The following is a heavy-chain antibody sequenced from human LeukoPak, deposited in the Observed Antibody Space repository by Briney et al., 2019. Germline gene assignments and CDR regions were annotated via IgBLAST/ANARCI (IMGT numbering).Heavy chain of an antibody. CDR2: LTRSSSSI. CDR1: GFTFSSYS. D-gene: IGHD3-22*01. CDR3: ARKRYDSSGYWVDY. Sequence: GGSLRLSCAASGFTFSSYSMNWVPQAPGRGLKWVSSLTRSSSSIYYADSVKGRFTISRDNAKNHVYLQMNRLRAEDTAVYYCARKRYDSSGYWVDYWGQGALVTVSS. V-gene: IGHV3-21*01. J-gene: IGHJ4*02.